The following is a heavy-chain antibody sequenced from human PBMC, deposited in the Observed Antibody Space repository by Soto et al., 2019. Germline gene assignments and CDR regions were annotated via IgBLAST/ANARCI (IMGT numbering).Heavy chain of an antibody. D-gene: IGHD6-19*01. CDR2: VSGYNGET. J-gene: IGHJ6*02. CDR3: AREGLGIYYYNGMDV. V-gene: IGHV1-18*01. Sequence: QVQLLQSGAEVKKPGASVKVSCKASGYTFTKFGISWVRQAPGQGLEWMGWVSGYNGETSYAQSLQGRVTMTTDTSTTTAYMELRSLRSDDTAVFYCAREGLGIYYYNGMDVWGQGTTVTVSS. CDR1: GYTFTKFG.